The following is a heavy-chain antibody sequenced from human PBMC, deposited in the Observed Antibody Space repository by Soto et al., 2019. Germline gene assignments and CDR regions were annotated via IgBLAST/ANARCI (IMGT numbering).Heavy chain of an antibody. J-gene: IGHJ4*02. V-gene: IGHV4-39*01. CDR1: GGSISRSR. CDR3: ARHYPFGSGSYSPYYFDS. Sequence: SETLSLTCTVSGGSISRSRWGWIRQPPGKGLEWIGNIYYSGDTYYNPSLKSRLTISVDTSKNQFSLKLSSVTAADTAVYYCARHYPFGSGSYSPYYFDSWGQGTLVTV. CDR2: IYYSGDT. D-gene: IGHD3-10*01.